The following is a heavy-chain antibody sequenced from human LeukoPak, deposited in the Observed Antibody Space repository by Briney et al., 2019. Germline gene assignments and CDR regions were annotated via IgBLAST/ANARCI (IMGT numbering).Heavy chain of an antibody. J-gene: IGHJ5*01. CDR1: GFTFSTSW. Sequence: GGSLRLSCAASGFTFSTSWMSWVRQVPGKGLEWVANIKKDGSETYYVDSVRGRFTISRDNAKNSLYLQMNSLRAEDTALYYCAKTARELRLGEFDSWGQGTLVTVSS. CDR3: AKTARELRLGEFDS. D-gene: IGHD3-16*01. V-gene: IGHV3-7*03. CDR2: IKKDGSET.